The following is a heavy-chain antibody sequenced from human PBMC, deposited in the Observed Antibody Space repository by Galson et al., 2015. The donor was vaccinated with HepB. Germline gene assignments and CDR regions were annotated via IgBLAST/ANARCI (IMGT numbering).Heavy chain of an antibody. CDR1: GDSIVSSYW. CDR2: INYSGRA. V-gene: IGHV4-4*02. CDR3: AGAYSGSPGVRVFEI. Sequence: LSLTCAVSGDSIVSSYWWSWVRQSPGKGLEWIGEINYSGRANYNPSLKSRVTISLDKSKNQFSLKVTSVTAADTAVYYCAGAYSGSPGVRVFEIWGQGTMVTVSS. D-gene: IGHD1-26*01. J-gene: IGHJ3*02.